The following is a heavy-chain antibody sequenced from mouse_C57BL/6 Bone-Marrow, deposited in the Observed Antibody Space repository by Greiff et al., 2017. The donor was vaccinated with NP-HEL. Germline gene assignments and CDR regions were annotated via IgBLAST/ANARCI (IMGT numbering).Heavy chain of an antibody. CDR1: GYTFTSYW. CDR2: IYPGSGST. V-gene: IGHV1-55*01. CDR3: AIERVLVTEEYFDY. J-gene: IGHJ2*01. D-gene: IGHD2-12*01. Sequence: QVQLQQPGAELVKPGASVKMSCKASGYTFTSYWITWVKQRPGQGLEWIGDIYPGSGSTNYNEKFKSKATLTVDTSSSTAYMQLSSLTSEDSAVYYCAIERVLVTEEYFDYWGQGTTLTVSS.